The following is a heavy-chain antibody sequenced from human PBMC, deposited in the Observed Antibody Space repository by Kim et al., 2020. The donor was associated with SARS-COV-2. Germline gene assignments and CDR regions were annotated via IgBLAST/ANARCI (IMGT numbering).Heavy chain of an antibody. Sequence: YADSVKGRFTISRDKSKNTLYLQMHSLRAEDTAVYYCAKDQWGGFWFDPWGQGTLVTVSS. V-gene: IGHV3-30*02. CDR3: AKDQWGGFWFDP. D-gene: IGHD3-16*01. J-gene: IGHJ5*02.